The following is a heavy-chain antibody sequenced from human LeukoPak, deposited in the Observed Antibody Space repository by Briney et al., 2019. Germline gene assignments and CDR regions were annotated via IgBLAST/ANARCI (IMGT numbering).Heavy chain of an antibody. D-gene: IGHD3-10*01. CDR1: GDSISRGGDY. CDR3: ARVPIIRGVIED. Sequence: SQTLSLTCSVSGDSISRGGDYWAWIRQHPEKGLEWIGYISGSGSTYYSPSLRSRVTVSADTSKNQFSLKLTSVTAADTAVFYCARVPIIRGVIEDWGQGTLVSVSS. J-gene: IGHJ4*02. CDR2: ISGSGST. V-gene: IGHV4-31*03.